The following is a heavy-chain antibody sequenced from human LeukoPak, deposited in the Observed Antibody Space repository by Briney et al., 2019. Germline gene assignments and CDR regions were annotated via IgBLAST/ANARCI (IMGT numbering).Heavy chain of an antibody. D-gene: IGHD2-15*01. V-gene: IGHV3-30-3*01. CDR3: ARDIDGGRDNYFLY. Sequence: PGRSLRLSCAASGFTFSSYAMHWVRQAPGKGLEWVAVISYDGSNKYYADSVKGRFTISRDNSQTTLYLQMNSLRAEDTAVYYCARDIDGGRDNYFLYWGQGTLVTVSS. CDR2: ISYDGSNK. CDR1: GFTFSSYA. J-gene: IGHJ4*02.